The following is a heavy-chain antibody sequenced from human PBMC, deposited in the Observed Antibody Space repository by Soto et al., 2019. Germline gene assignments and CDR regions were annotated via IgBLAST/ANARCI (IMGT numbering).Heavy chain of an antibody. Sequence: QVQLVQSGAEVKKPGASVKVSCKASGYTFTGYYMHWVRQAPGQGLEWMGWINPNSGGTNYAQKFQGRVTMTRDTSIRTAYMELSRLRSDDTDVYYCARDRLMLAVGLDYWGQGTLVTVSS. CDR2: INPNSGGT. V-gene: IGHV1-2*02. D-gene: IGHD6-19*01. J-gene: IGHJ4*02. CDR1: GYTFTGYY. CDR3: ARDRLMLAVGLDY.